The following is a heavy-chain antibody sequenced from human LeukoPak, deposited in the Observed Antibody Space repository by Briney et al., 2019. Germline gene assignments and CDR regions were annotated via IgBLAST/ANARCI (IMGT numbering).Heavy chain of an antibody. V-gene: IGHV4-31*03. J-gene: IGHJ4*02. D-gene: IGHD5-12*01. CDR3: AREHRGYDHLDFDY. CDR1: GGSISSGGYY. Sequence: PSQTLSLTCTVSGGSISSGGYYWSWIRQHPGKGLEWIGYIYYSGSTYYNPSLKSRVTISVDTSKNQFSLKLSSVTAADTAVYYCAREHRGYDHLDFDYWGQGTLVTVSS. CDR2: IYYSGST.